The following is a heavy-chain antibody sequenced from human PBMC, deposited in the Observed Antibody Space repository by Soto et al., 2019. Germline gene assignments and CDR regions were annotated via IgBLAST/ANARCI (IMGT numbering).Heavy chain of an antibody. V-gene: IGHV3-48*01. CDR2: ISSSSSTI. Sequence: GGSLRLSCASSGFTFSIYSMNWVRQAPGKGLEWVSYISSSSSTIYSADPVKGRFTISRDNAKNSLYVQMNSLRAEDTAVYYFALSYYGSGTSFDYWGQGTLVTVSS. CDR3: ALSYYGSGTSFDY. CDR1: GFTFSIYS. D-gene: IGHD3-10*01. J-gene: IGHJ4*02.